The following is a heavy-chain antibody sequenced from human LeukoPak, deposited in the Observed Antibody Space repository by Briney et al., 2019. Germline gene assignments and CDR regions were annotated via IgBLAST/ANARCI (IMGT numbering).Heavy chain of an antibody. CDR3: ARLDPLFYGSGIDY. D-gene: IGHD3-10*01. V-gene: IGHV3-23*01. Sequence: GGSLRLSCAASGFTFSSHAMSWVRQAPGKGLEWVSAISDSGGSTYYADPVKGRFTVSRDNSKNSLYLQMNSLRAEDTAVYYCARLDPLFYGSGIDYWGQGTLVTVSS. CDR2: ISDSGGST. J-gene: IGHJ4*02. CDR1: GFTFSSHA.